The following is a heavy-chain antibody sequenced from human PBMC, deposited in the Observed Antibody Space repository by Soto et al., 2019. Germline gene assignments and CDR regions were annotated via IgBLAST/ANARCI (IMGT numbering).Heavy chain of an antibody. CDR1: GGSFSGYY. Sequence: SETLSLTCAVYGGSFSGYYWSWIRQPPGKGLEWIGEINHSGSTNYNPSLKSRVSISVDTSKNQFSLKLGSVTAADTAVYYCARGLRYFDWLLEAPWFDPWGQGTLVTVSS. V-gene: IGHV4-34*01. CDR2: INHSGST. CDR3: ARGLRYFDWLLEAPWFDP. J-gene: IGHJ5*02. D-gene: IGHD3-9*01.